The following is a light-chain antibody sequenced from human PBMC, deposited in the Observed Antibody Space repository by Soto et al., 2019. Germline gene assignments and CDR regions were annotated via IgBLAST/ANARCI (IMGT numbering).Light chain of an antibody. V-gene: IGKV1-27*01. J-gene: IGKJ3*01. CDR1: QGIGNN. Sequence: PMTQSPSSLSASVGDRVTITCRASQGIGNNLAWYQQRPGRVPQLLIYAASTLQSGVPSRFSGSGSGTVFTLAISSLQPEDVATYYCQKYNSAPCTFGTGTKVDIK. CDR2: AAS. CDR3: QKYNSAPCT.